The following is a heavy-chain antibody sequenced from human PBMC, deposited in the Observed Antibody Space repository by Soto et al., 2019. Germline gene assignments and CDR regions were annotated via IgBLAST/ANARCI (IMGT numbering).Heavy chain of an antibody. CDR2: ISGYNGDT. J-gene: IGHJ6*02. Sequence: QGQLVQSGAEVKKPGASVKVSCKASGYTFSRYGISWVRQAPGQGLEWMGWISGYNGDTKYAQKFQGRVTMTVDKSTSTAYMERRSLTSDDTAVYYCAKNGQPPYYYYGMDVWGQGTTVGVSS. CDR1: GYTFSRYG. CDR3: AKNGQPPYYYYGMDV. D-gene: IGHD2-8*01. V-gene: IGHV1-18*01.